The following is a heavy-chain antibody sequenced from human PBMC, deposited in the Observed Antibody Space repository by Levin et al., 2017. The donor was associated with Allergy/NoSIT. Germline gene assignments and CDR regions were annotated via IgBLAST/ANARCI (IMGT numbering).Heavy chain of an antibody. Sequence: GGSLRLSCAASGFTFSSYWMSWVRQAPGKGLEWVANIKQDGSEKYYVDSVKGRFTISRDNAKNSLYLQMNSLRAEDTAVYYCARDPFPYYEFWSAPLWWGQGTLVTVSS. V-gene: IGHV3-7*01. D-gene: IGHD3-3*01. CDR1: GFTFSSYW. CDR2: IKQDGSEK. J-gene: IGHJ4*02. CDR3: ARDPFPYYEFWSAPLW.